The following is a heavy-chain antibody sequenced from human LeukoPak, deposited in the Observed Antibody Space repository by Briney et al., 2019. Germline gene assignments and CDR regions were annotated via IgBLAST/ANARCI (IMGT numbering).Heavy chain of an antibody. Sequence: PGGSLRLSCAASGFTFSDYYMAWIRQAPGKGLEWVSYISSSGDTIYYADSVKGRFTISRDNSKNTLYLQMNSLRAEDTAVYYCAKDLWEPPLGVDYWGQGTLVTVSS. CDR2: ISSSGDTI. CDR1: GFTFSDYY. D-gene: IGHD1-26*01. V-gene: IGHV3-11*01. J-gene: IGHJ4*02. CDR3: AKDLWEPPLGVDY.